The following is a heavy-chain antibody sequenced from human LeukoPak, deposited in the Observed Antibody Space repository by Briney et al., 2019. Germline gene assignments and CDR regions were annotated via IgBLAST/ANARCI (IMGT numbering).Heavy chain of an antibody. CDR1: GFTFSSYE. J-gene: IGHJ4*02. V-gene: IGHV3-48*03. CDR3: ASRTYYYDSSGYYWPDY. CDR2: FSSSGSTI. D-gene: IGHD3-22*01. Sequence: GGSLRLSCAASGFTFSSYEMNWVRPAPGKGPGWVSYFSSSGSTIYYADSVKGRFTISRDNAKNSLYLQMNSLRAEDTAVYFCASRTYYYDSSGYYWPDYWGQGTLVTVSS.